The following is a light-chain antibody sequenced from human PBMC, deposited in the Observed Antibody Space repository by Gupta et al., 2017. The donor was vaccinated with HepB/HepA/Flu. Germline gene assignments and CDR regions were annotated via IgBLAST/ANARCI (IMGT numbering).Light chain of an antibody. Sequence: QSALTQPASVSGSPGQSITISCTGTSSDVGGYNYVSWYQQHPGKAPKLMSYDVSNRPSGVSNRFAGSKSGNTDYLNISGLQAEYEAEYDGSSYTSSSTPVGCGGGPQL. J-gene: IGLJ2*01. CDR1: SSDVGGYNY. CDR3: SSYTSSSTPVG. CDR2: DVS. V-gene: IGLV2-14*01.